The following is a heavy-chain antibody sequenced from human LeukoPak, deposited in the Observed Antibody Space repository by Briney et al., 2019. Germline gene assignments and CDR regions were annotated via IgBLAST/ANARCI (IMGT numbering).Heavy chain of an antibody. CDR3: AKDRGYSSSQTYGMDV. CDR1: GFTFSSYA. J-gene: IGHJ6*02. CDR2: ISGSGGST. V-gene: IGHV3-23*01. D-gene: IGHD6-6*01. Sequence: GGSLRLSCAASGFTFSSYAMSWVRQAPGKGLEWVSAISGSGGSTYYADSVKGRFTISRDNSKNTLYLQMNSLRAEDTAVYYCAKDRGYSSSQTYGMDVWGQGTTVTVSS.